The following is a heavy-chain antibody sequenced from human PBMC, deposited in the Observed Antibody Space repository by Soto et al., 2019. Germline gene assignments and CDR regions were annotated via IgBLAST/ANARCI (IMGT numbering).Heavy chain of an antibody. V-gene: IGHV5-51*01. D-gene: IGHD3-3*01. Sequence: PGESLKISCKGSGYSFTSYWIGWVRQMPGKGLEWMGIIYPGDSDTRYSPSFQGQVTISADKSISTAYLQWSSLKASDTAMYYCARSEPYYDFWSGYYRYSNWFDPWGQGTLVTVSS. CDR3: ARSEPYYDFWSGYYRYSNWFDP. CDR2: IYPGDSDT. CDR1: GYSFTSYW. J-gene: IGHJ5*02.